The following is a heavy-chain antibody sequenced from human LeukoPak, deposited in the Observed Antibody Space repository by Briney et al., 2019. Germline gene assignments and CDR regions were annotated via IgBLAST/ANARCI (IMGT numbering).Heavy chain of an antibody. J-gene: IGHJ3*02. CDR3: ARDHGGTTMFVDAFDI. Sequence: ASVKVSCKASGGTFSSYGISWVRQAPGQGLEWMGWISAYNGNTNYAQKLQGRVTMTTDTSTSTAYMELRSLRSDDTAVYYCARDHGGTTMFVDAFDIWGQGTMVTVSS. D-gene: IGHD3-3*01. V-gene: IGHV1-18*01. CDR2: ISAYNGNT. CDR1: GGTFSSYG.